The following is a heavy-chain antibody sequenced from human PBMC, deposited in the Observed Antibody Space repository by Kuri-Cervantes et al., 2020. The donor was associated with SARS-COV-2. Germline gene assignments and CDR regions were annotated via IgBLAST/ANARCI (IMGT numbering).Heavy chain of an antibody. Sequence: GESLKISCAASGFTFSSYAMNWVRQAPGKGLEWVSAISGSGGSTYFADSVKGRFTISRDNSRTTLFLQMNTLGAEDTAVYYCAKLHDGNGFHSGWRYFDLWGRGTLVTVSS. CDR2: ISGSGGST. CDR3: AKLHDGNGFHSGWRYFDL. D-gene: IGHD3-22*01. J-gene: IGHJ2*01. CDR1: GFTFSSYA. V-gene: IGHV3-23*01.